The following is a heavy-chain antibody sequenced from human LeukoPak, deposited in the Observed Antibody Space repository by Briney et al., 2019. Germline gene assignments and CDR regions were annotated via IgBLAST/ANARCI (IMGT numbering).Heavy chain of an antibody. CDR2: INHSGST. D-gene: IGHD2-2*01. Sequence: PSETLSLTCAVYGGSFSGYYWSWIRQPPGKGLEWIGEINHSGSTNYNPSLKSRVTISVDTSKNQFSLKLSSVTAADTAVYYCARHPVSRRKFDYWGQGTLVTVSS. V-gene: IGHV4-34*01. J-gene: IGHJ4*02. CDR3: ARHPVSRRKFDY. CDR1: GGSFSGYY.